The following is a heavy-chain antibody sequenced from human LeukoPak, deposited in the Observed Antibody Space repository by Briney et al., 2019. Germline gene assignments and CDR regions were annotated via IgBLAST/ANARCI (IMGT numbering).Heavy chain of an antibody. Sequence: PSETLSLTCTVSGGSISSYYWSWIRQPPGKGLEWIGYIYYSGSTNYNPSLKSRVTISVDTSKNQFSLKLSSVTAADTAVYYCARGADIRRRYFDYWGQGTLVTVSS. D-gene: IGHD3-9*01. CDR2: IYYSGST. V-gene: IGHV4-59*12. CDR3: ARGADIRRRYFDY. CDR1: GGSISSYY. J-gene: IGHJ4*02.